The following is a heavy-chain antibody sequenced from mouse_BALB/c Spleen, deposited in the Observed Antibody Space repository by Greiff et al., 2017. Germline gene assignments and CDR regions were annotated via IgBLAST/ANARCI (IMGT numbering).Heavy chain of an antibody. CDR3: ARVGYRYAMDY. V-gene: IGHV5-6-5*01. CDR2: ISSGGST. CDR1: GFTFSSYA. Sequence: EVQVVESGGGLVKPGGSLKLSCAASGFTFSSYAMSWVRQTPEKRLEWVASISSGGSTYYPDSVKGRFTISRDNARNILYLQMSSLRSEDTAMYYCARVGYRYAMDYWGQGTSVTVSS. J-gene: IGHJ4*01.